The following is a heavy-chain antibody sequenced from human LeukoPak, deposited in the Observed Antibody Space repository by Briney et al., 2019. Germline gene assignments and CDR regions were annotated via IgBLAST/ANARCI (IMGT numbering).Heavy chain of an antibody. D-gene: IGHD2-8*01. CDR2: INTNTGNP. Sequence: ASVKVSCKASGYTFTSYAMNWVRQAPGRGLEWMGWINTNTGNPTYAQGFTGRFVFSLDTSVSTAYLQISSLKAEDTAVYYCARGKGYCTNGVCWKPHDAFDIWGQGTMVTVPS. CDR1: GYTFTSYA. V-gene: IGHV7-4-1*02. CDR3: ARGKGYCTNGVCWKPHDAFDI. J-gene: IGHJ3*02.